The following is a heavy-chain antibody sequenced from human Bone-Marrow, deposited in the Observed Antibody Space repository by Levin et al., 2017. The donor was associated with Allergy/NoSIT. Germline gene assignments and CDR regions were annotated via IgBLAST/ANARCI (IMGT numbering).Heavy chain of an antibody. CDR2: ISDSGGST. J-gene: IGHJ4*02. CDR3: PKDRYCTTTTCPLDY. Sequence: GGSLRLSCAASGFTFSTYAMNWVRQAPGKGLEWVSGISDSGGSTYYADSVKGRFTISRDNSKNTLYLQMNNLRAEDTAIYYCPKDRYCTTTTCPLDYWGQGILVTVSS. CDR1: GFTFSTYA. D-gene: IGHD2-2*01. V-gene: IGHV3-23*01.